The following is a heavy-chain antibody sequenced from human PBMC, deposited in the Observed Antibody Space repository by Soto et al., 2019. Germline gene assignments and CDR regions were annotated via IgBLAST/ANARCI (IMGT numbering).Heavy chain of an antibody. J-gene: IGHJ3*02. V-gene: IGHV4-34*01. D-gene: IGHD3-3*01. CDR2: INHSGTT. CDR3: ARGPIWSGYKAYGFAI. CDR1: GGSFMGYY. Sequence: SETLSLTCAVYGGSFMGYYWSWIRQPPGKGLEWIGEINHSGTTNYNPSLKSRVTISVDTSKNQFSVKLSSVTAAHTAVYYCARGPIWSGYKAYGFAIWGQGTMVTVSS.